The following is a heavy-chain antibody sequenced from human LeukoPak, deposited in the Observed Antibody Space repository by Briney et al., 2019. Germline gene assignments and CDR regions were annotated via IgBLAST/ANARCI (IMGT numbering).Heavy chain of an antibody. D-gene: IGHD1-26*01. J-gene: IGHJ4*02. CDR1: GFTFSSYW. Sequence: GGSLRLSCAASGFTFSSYWMSWVRQAPGKGPEWVAVISSDGSNKYYADSVKGRFAISRDNSKNTLSLQMDSLRTEDTAVYYCDSGTYSRFDYWGQGTLVTVSS. V-gene: IGHV3-30*09. CDR2: ISSDGSNK. CDR3: DSGTYSRFDY.